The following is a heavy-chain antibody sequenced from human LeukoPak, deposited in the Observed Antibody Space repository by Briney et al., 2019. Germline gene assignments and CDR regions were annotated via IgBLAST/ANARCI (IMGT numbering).Heavy chain of an antibody. CDR2: FDPEDGET. CDR1: GYTLTELS. Sequence: GASVKVSCKVSGYTLTELSMHWVRQAPGKGLEWMGGFDPEDGETIYAQKFQGRVTMTEDTSTDTAYMELSSLRSEDTAVYYCATLPRGNTIFGVVIVNWGQGTLVTVSS. J-gene: IGHJ4*02. CDR3: ATLPRGNTIFGVVIVN. V-gene: IGHV1-24*01. D-gene: IGHD3-3*01.